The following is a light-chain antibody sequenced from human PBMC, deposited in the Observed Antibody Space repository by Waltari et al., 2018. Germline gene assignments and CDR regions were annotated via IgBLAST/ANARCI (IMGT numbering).Light chain of an antibody. Sequence: DLVVTQSPLSLPVPPGQLASISYRSRQNLLHRNGNNYLDWSLQKPGQSPQLLIYLGSNRASGVPDRFSGSGSGTDCTLRISRGEAEDVGVYYCMQSLQSLWTFGPGTKVEIK. CDR3: MQSLQSLWT. J-gene: IGKJ1*01. V-gene: IGKV2-28*01. CDR2: LGS. CDR1: QNLLHRNGNNY.